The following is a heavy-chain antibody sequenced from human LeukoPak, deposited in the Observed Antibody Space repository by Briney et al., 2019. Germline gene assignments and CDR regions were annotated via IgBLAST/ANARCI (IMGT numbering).Heavy chain of an antibody. Sequence: GGSLRLSCAASGFIFSSYSMNWVRQAPGKGLEWVSSISSSSSYIYYADSVKGRFTISRDDAKNSLYLQMNSLRAEDTAVCYCARDRTGTNDAFDIWGQGTMVTVSS. CDR3: ARDRTGTNDAFDI. CDR2: ISSSSSYI. J-gene: IGHJ3*02. D-gene: IGHD1-7*01. CDR1: GFIFSSYS. V-gene: IGHV3-21*01.